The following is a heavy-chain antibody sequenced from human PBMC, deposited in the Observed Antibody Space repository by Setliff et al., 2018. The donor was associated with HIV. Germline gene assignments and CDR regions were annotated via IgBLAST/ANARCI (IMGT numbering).Heavy chain of an antibody. CDR3: ARGPARRYRFSTVYGL. D-gene: IGHD2-2*01. V-gene: IGHV4-34*01. CDR1: GGSGGSFSGWH. CDR2: IEYGGST. Sequence: PSETLSLTCAVYGGSGGSFSGWHWTWIRLIPGKGLEWIGEIEYGGSTTYNPSLESRVTISVDTSKTQFSLKLSDVTVADTGIYYCARGPARRYRFSTVYGLWGPGTRVTVSS. J-gene: IGHJ3*01.